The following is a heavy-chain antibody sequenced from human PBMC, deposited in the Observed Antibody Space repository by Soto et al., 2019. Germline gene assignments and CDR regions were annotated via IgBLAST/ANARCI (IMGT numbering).Heavy chain of an antibody. V-gene: IGHV3-48*03. CDR2: ISSSGSTI. Sequence: EVQLVESGGGLVQPGGSLRLSCAASGFTFSSYEMNWVRQAPGKGLEWVSYISSSGSTIYYADSVKGRFTISRDNAKNSLYLQMNSLRAEDTAVYYCAILQRVPTAIGQRTGYWGQGTLVTVSS. CDR3: AILQRVPTAIGQRTGY. CDR1: GFTFSSYE. D-gene: IGHD5-18*01. J-gene: IGHJ4*02.